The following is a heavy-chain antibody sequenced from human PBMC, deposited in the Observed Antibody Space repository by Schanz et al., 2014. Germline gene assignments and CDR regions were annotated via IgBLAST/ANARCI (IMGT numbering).Heavy chain of an antibody. D-gene: IGHD7-27*01. CDR2: IIPILGIA. V-gene: IGHV1-69*04. CDR3: ARDQGTGDLPILRPAYGXDV. Sequence: QVQLVQSGAEVKKPGSSVKVSCKASGGTFSSYAISWVRQAPGQGLEWMGRIIPILGIANYAQKFQGRVTITADKSTSTAYMELSSLRSEDTAVYYCARDQGTGDLPILRPAYGXDVWGQGTTXXVSS. J-gene: IGHJ6*02. CDR1: GGTFSSYA.